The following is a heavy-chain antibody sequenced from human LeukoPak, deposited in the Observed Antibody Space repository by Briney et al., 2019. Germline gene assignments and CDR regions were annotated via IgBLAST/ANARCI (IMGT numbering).Heavy chain of an antibody. J-gene: IGHJ4*02. V-gene: IGHV4-30-4*01. CDR2: IYYSGST. D-gene: IGHD3-10*01. CDR1: GGSISSGDYY. CDR3: ARLNWFGELDFDY. Sequence: SQTLSLTCTVSGGSISSGDYYWSWIRQPPGKGLEWIGYIYYSGSTYYNPSLKSRVTISVDTSKNQFSLKLSSVTAADTAVYYCARLNWFGELDFDYWGQGTLVTVSS.